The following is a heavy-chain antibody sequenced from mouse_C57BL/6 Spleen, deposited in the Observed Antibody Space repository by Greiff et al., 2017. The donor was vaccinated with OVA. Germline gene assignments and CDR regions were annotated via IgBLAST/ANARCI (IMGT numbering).Heavy chain of an antibody. V-gene: IGHV1-53*01. CDR1: GYTFTSYC. CDR2: INPRNGGT. CDR3: ARWQLTWFAY. J-gene: IGHJ3*01. D-gene: IGHD1-3*01. Sequence: QVQLQQSGTELVKPGASVKLSCKASGYTFTSYCMHWVKQRPGQGLEWIGQINPRNGGTNYNEKFKGKATLTVDTSSSTAYMQLSSLTSEDSAVYSCARWQLTWFAYWGQGTLVTVSA.